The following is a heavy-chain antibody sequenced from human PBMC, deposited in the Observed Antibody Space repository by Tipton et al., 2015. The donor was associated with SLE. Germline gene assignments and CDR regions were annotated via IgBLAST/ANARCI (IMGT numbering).Heavy chain of an antibody. CDR3: ACENGVTDHYFDY. CDR1: GGSISSTTYY. CDR2: IYYSGIT. Sequence: TLSLTCTVSGGSISSTTYYWGWIRQPPGKGLEWIGSIYYSGITYYNPSLKSRVTISVDTSKNQFSLKLSSVTAADTAVYYCACENGVTDHYFDYWGQGTLVTVSS. V-gene: IGHV4-39*01. D-gene: IGHD2-21*02. J-gene: IGHJ4*02.